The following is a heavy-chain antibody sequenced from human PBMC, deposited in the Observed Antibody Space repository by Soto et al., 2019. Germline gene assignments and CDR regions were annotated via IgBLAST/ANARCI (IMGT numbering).Heavy chain of an antibody. J-gene: IGHJ4*02. D-gene: IGHD3-22*01. CDR3: ARGYESSRRYLPLLCY. CDR1: SGSFSGYY. Sequence: QVQLQQWGAGLLKPSETLSLRCVVNSGSFSGYYWTWIRQTPGKGLEWIGEISHSGSTNYNPSLMSRVTMSAYTSKKQCSLRLSSVTAADTALYFCARGYESSRRYLPLLCYWGQGTLVTVSS. CDR2: ISHSGST. V-gene: IGHV4-34*01.